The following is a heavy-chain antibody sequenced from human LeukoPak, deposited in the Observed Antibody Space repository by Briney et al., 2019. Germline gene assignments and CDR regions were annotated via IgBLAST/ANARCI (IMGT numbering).Heavy chain of an antibody. D-gene: IGHD3-10*01. J-gene: IGHJ6*02. CDR1: GFTVSSNY. CDR2: IYSDGTT. CDR3: ATRAEGYYYGSGSYYGMDV. Sequence: GGSLRLSCAASGFTVSSNYMSWVRQAAGKGLEWVSLIYSDGTTYYADSVKGRFTTSRDNSKNTLYLQMDSLRAEDTAVYFCATRAEGYYYGSGSYYGMDVWGQGTTVTVSS. V-gene: IGHV3-66*01.